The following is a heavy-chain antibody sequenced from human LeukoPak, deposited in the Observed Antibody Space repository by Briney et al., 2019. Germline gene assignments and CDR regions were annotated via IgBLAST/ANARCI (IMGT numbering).Heavy chain of an antibody. CDR3: ARGGWESLVV. D-gene: IGHD1-26*01. CDR1: GGSISSGGYY. CDR2: IYYSGST. V-gene: IGHV4-61*08. J-gene: IGHJ4*02. Sequence: SETLSLTCTVSGGSISSGGYYWSWIRQPPGKGLEWIGYIYYSGSTNYNPSLKSRVTISVDTSKNQFSLKLSSVTAADTAVYYCARGGWESLVVWGQGTLVTVSS.